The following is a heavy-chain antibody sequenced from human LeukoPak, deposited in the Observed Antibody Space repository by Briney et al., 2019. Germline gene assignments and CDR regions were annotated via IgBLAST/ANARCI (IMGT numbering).Heavy chain of an antibody. Sequence: GASVKVSCKASGGTFISYAISWVRQAPGQGLEWMGGIIPIFGTANYAQKFQGRVTITADESTSTAYMELSSLRSEDTAVYYCARVPGYGDYEEDYYYYGMDVWGQGTTVTVSS. J-gene: IGHJ6*02. D-gene: IGHD4-17*01. CDR3: ARVPGYGDYEEDYYYYGMDV. CDR2: IIPIFGTA. V-gene: IGHV1-69*13. CDR1: GGTFISYA.